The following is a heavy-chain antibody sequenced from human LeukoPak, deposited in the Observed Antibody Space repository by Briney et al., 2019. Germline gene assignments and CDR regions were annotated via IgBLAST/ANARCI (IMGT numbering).Heavy chain of an antibody. CDR1: GYTFTSYG. V-gene: IGHV1-18*01. Sequence: ASVKVSCKASGYTFTSYGISWVRQAPGQGLEWMGWISVYNGNTNYAQKLQGRVTMTTDTSTSTAYMELRSLRSDDTAVYYCASADVYGSGSYYNFDYWGQGTLVTVSS. CDR2: ISVYNGNT. J-gene: IGHJ4*02. D-gene: IGHD3-10*01. CDR3: ASADVYGSGSYYNFDY.